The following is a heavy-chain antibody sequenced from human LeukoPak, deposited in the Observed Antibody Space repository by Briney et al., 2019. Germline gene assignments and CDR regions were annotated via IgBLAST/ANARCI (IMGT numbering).Heavy chain of an antibody. D-gene: IGHD3-3*01. V-gene: IGHV7-4-1*02. CDR2: INTNTGNP. CDR3: ARDSPDYDFWSGYYMGDY. J-gene: IGHJ4*02. Sequence: ASVKVSCKASGYTISSYAMNWVRQAPGQGLEWMGWINTNTGNPTYAQGFTGRFVFSLDTSVSTAYLQISSLKAEDTAVYYCARDSPDYDFWSGYYMGDYWGQGTLVTVSS. CDR1: GYTISSYA.